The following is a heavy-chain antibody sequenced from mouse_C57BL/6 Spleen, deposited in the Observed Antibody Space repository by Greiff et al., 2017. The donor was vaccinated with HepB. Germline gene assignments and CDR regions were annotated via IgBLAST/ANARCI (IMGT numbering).Heavy chain of an antibody. Sequence: VQLQQSGAELVKPGASVKISCKASGYTFTSYWMHWVKQRPGQGLEWIGMIHPNSGSTNYNEKFKSKATLTVDKSSSTAYMQLSSLTSEDSAVYYCARYLLRDYAMDYWGQGTSVTVSS. V-gene: IGHV1-64*01. CDR3: ARYLLRDYAMDY. CDR1: GYTFTSYW. D-gene: IGHD6-2*01. J-gene: IGHJ4*01. CDR2: IHPNSGST.